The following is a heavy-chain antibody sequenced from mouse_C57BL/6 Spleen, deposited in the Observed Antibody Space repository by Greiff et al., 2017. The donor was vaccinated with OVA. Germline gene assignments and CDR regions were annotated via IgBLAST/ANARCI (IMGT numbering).Heavy chain of an antibody. Sequence: EVKLMESGPGLVKPSQSLSLTCSVTGYSITSGYYWNWIRQFPGNKLEWMGYISYDGSNNYNPSLKNRISITRDTSKNQFFLKLNSVTTEDTATYYCAREDYGKGAMDYWGQGTSVTVSS. D-gene: IGHD1-1*01. J-gene: IGHJ4*01. V-gene: IGHV3-6*01. CDR3: AREDYGKGAMDY. CDR2: ISYDGSN. CDR1: GYSITSGYY.